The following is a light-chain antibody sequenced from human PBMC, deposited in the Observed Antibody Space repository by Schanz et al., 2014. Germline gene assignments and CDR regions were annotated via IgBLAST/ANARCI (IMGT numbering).Light chain of an antibody. CDR3: SSYTSSSTLSI. V-gene: IGLV2-14*03. CDR1: ADDIGDYNY. Sequence: QSALTQPASVSGSPGQSVTITCTGTADDIGDYNYISWYQQHPGRAPKLIIFDVTNRPSGVSDRFTASKSGNTASLTISGLQAEDEAVYFCSSYTSSSTLSIFGGGTKLTVL. CDR2: DVT. J-gene: IGLJ2*01.